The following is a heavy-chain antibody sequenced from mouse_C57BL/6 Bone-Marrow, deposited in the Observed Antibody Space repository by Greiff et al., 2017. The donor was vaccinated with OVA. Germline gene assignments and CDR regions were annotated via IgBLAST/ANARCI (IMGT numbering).Heavy chain of an antibody. CDR3: TGPYYYGSRGWAMDY. V-gene: IGHV6-3*01. D-gene: IGHD1-1*01. Sequence: LQQSGGGLVQPGGSMKLSCVASGFTFSNYWMNWVRQSPETGLEWVAQIRLKSDNYATHSAESVKGRFTISRDDSKSSVYLQMNNLRAEETGIDYCTGPYYYGSRGWAMDYWGQGTSVTVSS. CDR2: IRLKSDNYAT. CDR1: GFTFSNYW. J-gene: IGHJ4*01.